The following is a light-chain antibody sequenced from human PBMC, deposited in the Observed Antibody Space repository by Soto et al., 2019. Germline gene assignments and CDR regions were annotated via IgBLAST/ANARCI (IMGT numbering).Light chain of an antibody. CDR3: QHYNSYSEA. Sequence: DIQMTQSPSTLSGSVGDRATITCRASQTVSSRLAWYQQKPGKAPKLLICKASTLTSGVPSRFSGSGSGTEFTLTISSLQPDCFATYYCQHYNSYSEAFGQGTKVDIK. CDR1: QTVSSR. CDR2: KAS. J-gene: IGKJ1*01. V-gene: IGKV1-5*03.